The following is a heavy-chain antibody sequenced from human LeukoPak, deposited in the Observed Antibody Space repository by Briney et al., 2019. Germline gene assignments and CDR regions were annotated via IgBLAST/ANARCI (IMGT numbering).Heavy chain of an antibody. J-gene: IGHJ6*03. Sequence: SETLSLTCAVYGGSFSGYYWSWIRQPPGKGLEWTGEINHSGSTNYNPSLKSRVTISVDTSKNQFSLKLSSVTAADTAVYYCARVLRFLEWLSYYYYMDVWGKGTTVTVSS. CDR3: ARVLRFLEWLSYYYYMDV. CDR1: GGSFSGYY. V-gene: IGHV4-34*01. D-gene: IGHD3-3*01. CDR2: INHSGST.